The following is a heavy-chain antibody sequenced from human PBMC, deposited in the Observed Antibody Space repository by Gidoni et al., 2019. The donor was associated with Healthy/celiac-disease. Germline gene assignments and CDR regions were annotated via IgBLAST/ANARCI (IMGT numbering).Heavy chain of an antibody. D-gene: IGHD3-22*01. CDR2: ISSSSSYI. CDR1: GFTFSSYS. V-gene: IGHV3-21*01. Sequence: EVQLVESGGGLVKPGGSLSLSCAASGFTFSSYSMNWVRQAPGKGLEWVSSISSSSSYIYYADSVKGRFTISRDNAKNSLYLQMNSLRAEDTAVYYCAALSSTLLLQDYWGQGTLVTVSS. J-gene: IGHJ4*02. CDR3: AALSSTLLLQDY.